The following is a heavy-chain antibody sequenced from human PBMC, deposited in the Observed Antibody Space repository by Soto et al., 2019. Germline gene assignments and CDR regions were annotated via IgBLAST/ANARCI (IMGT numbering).Heavy chain of an antibody. CDR3: AREAAGRGGQYDH. CDR1: GYTFSRYG. V-gene: IGHV1-18*01. J-gene: IGHJ4*02. D-gene: IGHD6-13*01. CDR2: ISGDNGKT. Sequence: QVQLEQSGVEVKNPGASVKVSCKASGYTFSRYGIGWVRQAPGQGLEWMGWISGDNGKTHYAQKVQGRVTVTTDTSTSTSYMELRSLTSDDTAVYYCAREAAGRGGQYDHWGQGTLVIVSS.